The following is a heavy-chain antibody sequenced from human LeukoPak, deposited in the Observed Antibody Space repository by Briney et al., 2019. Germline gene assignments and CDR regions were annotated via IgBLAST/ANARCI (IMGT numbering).Heavy chain of an antibody. Sequence: TGGSLRLSWAASGXTFSSYAMTWVRQAPGKGLEWVSSISGSSDTTFYADSVKGRFTISRDNSKNTLYLQMISLRAEDTAIYYCARRAGGWDAFDIWGQGTMVTVSS. V-gene: IGHV3-23*01. D-gene: IGHD2-15*01. CDR3: ARRAGGWDAFDI. CDR2: ISGSSDTT. CDR1: GXTFSSYA. J-gene: IGHJ3*02.